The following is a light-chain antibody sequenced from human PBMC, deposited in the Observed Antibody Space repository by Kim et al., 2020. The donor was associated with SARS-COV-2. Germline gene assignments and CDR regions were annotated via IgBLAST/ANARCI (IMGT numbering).Light chain of an antibody. J-gene: IGLJ2*01. CDR2: RDS. CDR3: QVWDSSTGGV. CDR1: NIGSKN. V-gene: IGLV3-9*01. Sequence: SYELTQPLSVSVALGQTARITCGGNNIGSKNVHWYQQKPGQAPALVIYRDSNRPSGIPERFSGSNSGNTATLTISRAQAGDEADYYCQVWDSSTGGVFGG.